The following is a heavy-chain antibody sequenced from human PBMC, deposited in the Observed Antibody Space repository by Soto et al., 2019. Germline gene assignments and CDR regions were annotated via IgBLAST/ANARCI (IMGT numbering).Heavy chain of an antibody. CDR1: GGSISSGGYY. J-gene: IGHJ6*02. CDR3: ARDKRQLAHPLRNYYGMDV. D-gene: IGHD6-6*01. V-gene: IGHV4-31*03. Sequence: QVQLQESGPGLVKPSQTLSLTCTVSGGSISSGGYYWSWIRQHPGKGLEWIGYIYYSGSTYYNPSLKSRVTISVDTSKNQFSLKLSSVTAADTAVYYCARDKRQLAHPLRNYYGMDVWGQGTTVTVSS. CDR2: IYYSGST.